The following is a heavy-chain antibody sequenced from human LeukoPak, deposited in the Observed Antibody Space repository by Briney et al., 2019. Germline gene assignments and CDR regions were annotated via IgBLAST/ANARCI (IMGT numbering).Heavy chain of an antibody. Sequence: ASVKVSCKASVYTFTGYYMHWVRQAPGRGLEWMGWINSNSGATDYAQKFQGRVTVTRDTSISTAYMELSSLRSDDTAVYFCASGANVAYWGQGTLVTVSS. D-gene: IGHD4/OR15-4a*01. CDR3: ASGANVAY. J-gene: IGHJ4*02. CDR1: VYTFTGYY. V-gene: IGHV1-2*02. CDR2: INSNSGAT.